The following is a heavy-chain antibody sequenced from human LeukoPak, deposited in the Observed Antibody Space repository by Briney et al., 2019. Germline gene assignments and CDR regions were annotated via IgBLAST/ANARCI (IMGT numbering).Heavy chain of an antibody. CDR1: GGSISSSSYY. Sequence: SETLSLTCTVSGGSISSSSYYWGWIRQPPGKGLEWIGTIYYSGSTYYNPSLKSRVTISVDTSKNQFSLRLSSVTAADTAVYYCAREPSGYSYGYPQFYFDYWGQGTLVTVPS. CDR3: AREPSGYSYGYPQFYFDY. D-gene: IGHD5-18*01. J-gene: IGHJ4*02. CDR2: IYYSGST. V-gene: IGHV4-39*07.